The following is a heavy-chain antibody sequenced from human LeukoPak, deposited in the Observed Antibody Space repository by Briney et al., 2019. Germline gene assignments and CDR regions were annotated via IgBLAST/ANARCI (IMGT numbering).Heavy chain of an antibody. CDR2: IYYSGST. CDR1: GGSFSSYY. Sequence: PSETLSLTCTVSGGSFSSYYWSWIRQPPGKGLEWIGYIYYSGSTNYNPSLKSRVTISVDTSNNQFSLKLSSVTAADTAVYYCARDLRGTSAMDVWGKGTTVTVAS. V-gene: IGHV4-59*01. J-gene: IGHJ6*03. D-gene: IGHD2-2*01. CDR3: ARDLRGTSAMDV.